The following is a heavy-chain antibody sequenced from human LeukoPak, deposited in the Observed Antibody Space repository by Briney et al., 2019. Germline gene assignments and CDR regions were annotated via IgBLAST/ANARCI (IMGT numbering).Heavy chain of an antibody. V-gene: IGHV3-23*01. CDR1: GFTFSSYA. CDR3: AKDGTWIQLWLIPVGAFDI. D-gene: IGHD5-18*01. Sequence: PGGSLRLSCAASGFTFSSYAMSWVRQAPGKGLEWVSAISGSGGSTYYAGSVKGRFTISRDNSKNTLYLQMNSLRAEDTAVYYCAKDGTWIQLWLIPVGAFDIWGQGTMVTVSS. J-gene: IGHJ3*02. CDR2: ISGSGGST.